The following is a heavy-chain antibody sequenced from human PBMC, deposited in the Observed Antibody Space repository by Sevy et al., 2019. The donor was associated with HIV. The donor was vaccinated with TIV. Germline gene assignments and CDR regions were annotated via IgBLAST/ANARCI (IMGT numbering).Heavy chain of an antibody. V-gene: IGHV3-23*01. CDR2: IGGSGGTT. D-gene: IGHD2-2*01. Sequence: GGSLRLSCAASGFTFITYAMNWVRQAPGKGLEWVSTIGGSGGTTYYADSLKGRFTISRDNSKNTLLLQMNSLVAEDTAIYYGAKERRVLVPAADFDYWGQGTPVTVSS. CDR1: GFTFITYA. CDR3: AKERRVLVPAADFDY. J-gene: IGHJ4*02.